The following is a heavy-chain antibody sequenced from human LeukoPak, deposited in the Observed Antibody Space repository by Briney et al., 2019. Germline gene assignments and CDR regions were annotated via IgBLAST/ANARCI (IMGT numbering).Heavy chain of an antibody. J-gene: IGHJ4*02. Sequence: GSLRLSCAASGFTLSSYAMTWVRQAPGRGLEWVSSVDGGGGGTYYADSVKGRFTISRDNSKDTLYLQMNGLRAEDTAVYFCAKQSAGSAAWYSLHYDFWGQGTLVTVSS. CDR3: AKQSAGSAAWYSLHYDF. CDR1: GFTLSSYA. D-gene: IGHD6-13*01. V-gene: IGHV3-23*01. CDR2: VDGGGGGT.